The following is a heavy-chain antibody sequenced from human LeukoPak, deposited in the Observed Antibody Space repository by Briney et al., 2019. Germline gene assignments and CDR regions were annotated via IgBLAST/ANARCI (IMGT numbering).Heavy chain of an antibody. V-gene: IGHV3-73*01. Sequence: GGSLRLSCAASGFTFSGSAMHWVRQASGKGLEWVGRIRSKANSYATAYAASVKGRFTISRDDSKNTAYLQMNSLKTEDTALYYCTRHGVAGDYWGQGTLVTVSS. D-gene: IGHD6-13*01. CDR1: GFTFSGSA. CDR2: IRSKANSYAT. J-gene: IGHJ4*02. CDR3: TRHGVAGDY.